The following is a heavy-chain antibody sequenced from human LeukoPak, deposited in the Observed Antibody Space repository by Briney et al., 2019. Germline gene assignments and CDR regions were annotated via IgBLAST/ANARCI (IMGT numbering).Heavy chain of an antibody. J-gene: IGHJ6*02. CDR2: IIPIFGIA. D-gene: IGHD6-6*01. CDR3: ARALLLIAARRSEDYYYYGMDV. Sequence: ASVKVSCKASGGTFSSYAISWVRQAPGQGLEWMGRIIPIFGIANYAQKFQGRVTITADKSTSTAYMEVSSLRSEDTAVYYCARALLLIAARRSEDYYYYGMDVWGQGTTVTVSS. V-gene: IGHV1-69*04. CDR1: GGTFSSYA.